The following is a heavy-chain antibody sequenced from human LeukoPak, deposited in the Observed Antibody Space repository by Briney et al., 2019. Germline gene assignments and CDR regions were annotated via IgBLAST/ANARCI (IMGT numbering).Heavy chain of an antibody. CDR2: ISSSSSYM. CDR3: ARYAGYSVTRFDY. V-gene: IGHV3-21*01. D-gene: IGHD6-13*01. CDR1: GFTFSSYS. Sequence: PGGSLRLSCAASGFTFSSYSMNWVRQAPGKGLEWVSSISSSSSYMYYADSVKGRFTISRDNAKNSLYLQMNSLRAEDTAVYYCARYAGYSVTRFDYWGQGTLVTVSS. J-gene: IGHJ4*02.